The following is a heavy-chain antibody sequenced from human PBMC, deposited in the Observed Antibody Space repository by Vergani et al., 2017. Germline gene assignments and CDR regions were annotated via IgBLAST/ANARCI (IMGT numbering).Heavy chain of an antibody. CDR1: GYTFTSYG. V-gene: IGHV1-2*02. J-gene: IGHJ6*02. Sequence: QVQLVQSGAEVKKPGASVKVSCKASGYTFTSYGISWVRQAPGQGLEWMGWINPNSGGTNYAQKFQGRVTMTRDTSISTAYMELSRLRSDDTAVYYCARLFMPLVVVAATSEYDVWGQGTTVTVSS. CDR2: INPNSGGT. CDR3: ARLFMPLVVVAATSEYDV. D-gene: IGHD2-15*01.